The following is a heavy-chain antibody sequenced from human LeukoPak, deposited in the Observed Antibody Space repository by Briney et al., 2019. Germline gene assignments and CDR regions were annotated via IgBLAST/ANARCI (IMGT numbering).Heavy chain of an antibody. CDR2: ISYTGST. D-gene: IGHD3-16*01. Sequence: SETLSLTCGVSVGSISSYYGSWGRQPPGRGLEWIGYISYTGSTRYNTALTRRVTVSADTSRNQFSLKLTSVTAADTAVYYCARRYGNEYDYWGQGTLVTVSS. J-gene: IGHJ4*02. V-gene: IGHV4-59*12. CDR3: ARRYGNEYDY. CDR1: VGSISSYY.